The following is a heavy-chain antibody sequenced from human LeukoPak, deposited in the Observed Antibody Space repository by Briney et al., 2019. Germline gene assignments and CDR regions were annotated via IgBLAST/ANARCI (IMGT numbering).Heavy chain of an antibody. CDR1: SASISTYY. CDR2: IYHSGPS. J-gene: IGHJ4*02. Sequence: SETLSLTCTVSSASISTYYWSWIRQPPGKGLEWIGYIYHSGPSNYNPSLKSRVAMSVDTSKSQFSLSLTSVTTADTAVYYCAKAAKFYYGSQTYYYFDYWGQGILVTVSS. CDR3: AKAAKFYYGSQTYYYFDY. V-gene: IGHV4-59*01. D-gene: IGHD3-10*01.